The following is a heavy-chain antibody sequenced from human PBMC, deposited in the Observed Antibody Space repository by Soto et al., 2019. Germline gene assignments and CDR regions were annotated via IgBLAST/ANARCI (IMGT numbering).Heavy chain of an antibody. Sequence: QVQLQESGPGLVKPSETLSLTCTVSGGSISSYYWSWIRQPPGKGLAWIGYIYYSGSTNYNPSLKSRVTISVDTSKNQFSLKLSSVTAADTAVYYCARVGGGFTIFGVGGMDVWGQGTTVTVSS. V-gene: IGHV4-59*01. CDR3: ARVGGGFTIFGVGGMDV. CDR2: IYYSGST. J-gene: IGHJ6*02. CDR1: GGSISSYY. D-gene: IGHD3-3*01.